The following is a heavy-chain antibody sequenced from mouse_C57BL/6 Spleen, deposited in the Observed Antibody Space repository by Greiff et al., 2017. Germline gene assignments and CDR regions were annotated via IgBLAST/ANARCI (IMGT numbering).Heavy chain of an antibody. Sequence: VQLQQPGTELVKPGASVKLSCKASGYTFTSYWLHWVKQRPGQGLEWIGNINPSNGGTNYNEKFKSKATLTVDKSSSSSYMPLSSLTSEDSAVYYCASCGSYSRYFDVWGPGTSVTVSS. CDR1: GYTFTSYW. CDR2: INPSNGGT. V-gene: IGHV1-53*01. CDR3: ASCGSYSRYFDV. D-gene: IGHD2-12*01. J-gene: IGHJ1*01.